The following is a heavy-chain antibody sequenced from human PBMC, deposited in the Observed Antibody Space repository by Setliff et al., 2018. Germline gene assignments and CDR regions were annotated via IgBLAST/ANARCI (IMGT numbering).Heavy chain of an antibody. J-gene: IGHJ4*02. Sequence: SETLSLTCTVSGGSISSYYWSWIRQPAGKGLEWIGHIYIGGSANYNPSLKSRVTMSIDTSKNQFSLKLNSVTAADMAVYYCARYDSSGYSENYYFDYWGQGTLVTVSS. D-gene: IGHD3-22*01. CDR3: ARYDSSGYSENYYFDY. V-gene: IGHV4-4*07. CDR1: GGSISSYY. CDR2: IYIGGSA.